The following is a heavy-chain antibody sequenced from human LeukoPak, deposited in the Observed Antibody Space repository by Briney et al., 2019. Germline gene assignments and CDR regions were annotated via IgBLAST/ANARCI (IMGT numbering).Heavy chain of an antibody. D-gene: IGHD5-12*01. CDR1: GGSFSGYY. V-gene: IGHV4-34*01. CDR3: ARWGGYLRRSYYFDY. Sequence: NPSETLSLTCAVYGGSFSGYYWSWIRQPPGKGLEWIGEINHSGSTNYNPSLKSRVTISVDTSKNQFSLKLSSATAADTAVYYCARWGGYLRRSYYFDYWGQGTLVTVSS. J-gene: IGHJ4*02. CDR2: INHSGST.